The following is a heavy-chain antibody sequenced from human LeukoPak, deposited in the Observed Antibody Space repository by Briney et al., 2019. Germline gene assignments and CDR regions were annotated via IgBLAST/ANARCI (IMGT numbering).Heavy chain of an antibody. Sequence: HGESLKISRKGSGYSFTNYWIAWVRQMPGKGLEWMGIIYPGDSDTRYSPSFQGQVTISADKSIDTAYLQFSSLKASDTAMYFCARRANHGDYVDYFDYWGQGTLLTVSS. V-gene: IGHV5-51*01. D-gene: IGHD4-17*01. CDR2: IYPGDSDT. CDR3: ARRANHGDYVDYFDY. CDR1: GYSFTNYW. J-gene: IGHJ4*02.